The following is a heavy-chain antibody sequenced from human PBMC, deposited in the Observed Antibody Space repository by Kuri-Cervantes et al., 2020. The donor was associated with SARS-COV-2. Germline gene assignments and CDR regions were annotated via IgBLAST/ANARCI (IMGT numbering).Heavy chain of an antibody. CDR2: INPDSGGT. CDR3: ARALYSSYVYFDL. D-gene: IGHD4-11*01. CDR1: GYTFTGYY. V-gene: IGHV1-2*02. J-gene: IGHJ2*01. Sequence: ASVKVSCKGSGYTFTGYYMHWVRQVPGQGLEWMGWINPDSGGTNYAQKFQGRVTMTRYTSISTAYMELSRLRSDDRAVYYCARALYSSYVYFDLWGRGTLVTVSS.